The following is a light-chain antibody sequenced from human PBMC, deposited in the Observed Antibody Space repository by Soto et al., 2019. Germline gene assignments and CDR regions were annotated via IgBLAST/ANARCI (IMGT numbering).Light chain of an antibody. Sequence: EIVMTQSPATLSVSPGERATLSCRASQSVSSNLAWYQQKPGQAPRLLIYGASTRATGIPARFSGSGSGTEFALTISSVQPDDFATYFCQHYNTFSWTFGQGTKVDI. V-gene: IGKV3-15*01. CDR3: QHYNTFSWT. CDR2: GAS. CDR1: QSVSSN. J-gene: IGKJ1*01.